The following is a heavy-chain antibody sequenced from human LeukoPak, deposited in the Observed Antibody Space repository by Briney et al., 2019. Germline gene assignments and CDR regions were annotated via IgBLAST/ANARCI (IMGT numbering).Heavy chain of an antibody. V-gene: IGHV4-39*01. CDR3: ASPRGFSYGYFDH. Sequence: SETLSLTCTVSGGXISSNSAYWGWIRQPPGKGLEWVGTIYYSKNTYYNPSLKSPVTISADTSKNQFSLRLDSVSAADTAVYYCASPRGFSYGYFDHWGQGSLVTVSS. CDR2: IYYSKNT. D-gene: IGHD5-18*01. CDR1: GGXISSNSAY. J-gene: IGHJ4*02.